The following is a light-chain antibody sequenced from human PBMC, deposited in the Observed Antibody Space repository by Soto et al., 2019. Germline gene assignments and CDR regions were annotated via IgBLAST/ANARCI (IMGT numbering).Light chain of an antibody. V-gene: IGLV1-44*01. Sequence: QPVLTQPPSASGTPGQTIAISCSGVSSNIGSHTVNLYQQLPGTAPRLLIYSNTQRPSGVPDRFSGSKSGTSASLAISGLQSEYEGDYYCAAWDDSRNGVVFGGGTKVTVL. CDR3: AAWDDSRNGVV. CDR1: SSNIGSHT. CDR2: SNT. J-gene: IGLJ2*01.